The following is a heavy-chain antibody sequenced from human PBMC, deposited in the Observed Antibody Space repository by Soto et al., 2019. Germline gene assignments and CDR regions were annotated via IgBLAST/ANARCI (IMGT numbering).Heavy chain of an antibody. CDR1: GASMSEYF. V-gene: IGHV4-59*01. Sequence: SETLSLTCTVSGASMSEYFWSWIRQSPGKGLEWIGYIYYLGSTDYNPSLKSRVTISVDTSKRQFSLRLTSVTAADTAVYYCARDGYDGSGSPYPAFWGPGXQVTVYS. J-gene: IGHJ4*02. CDR3: ARDGYDGSGSPYPAF. CDR2: IYYLGST. D-gene: IGHD3-10*01.